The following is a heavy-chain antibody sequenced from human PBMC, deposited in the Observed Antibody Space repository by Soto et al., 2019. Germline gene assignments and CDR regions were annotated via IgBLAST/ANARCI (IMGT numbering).Heavy chain of an antibody. CDR1: RFTFSSYA. D-gene: IGHD1-26*01. Sequence: EVQLLESGGGLVQPGGSLRLSCAASRFTFSSYAMSWVRQAPGQGLEWVSTISASGGSTYYANSVKGRFTISRDNSRNTLFLQMNSLRAEDTAIYYCAKPYKWELLDYFDYWGQGTLVTVSS. CDR3: AKPYKWELLDYFDY. V-gene: IGHV3-23*01. CDR2: ISASGGST. J-gene: IGHJ4*02.